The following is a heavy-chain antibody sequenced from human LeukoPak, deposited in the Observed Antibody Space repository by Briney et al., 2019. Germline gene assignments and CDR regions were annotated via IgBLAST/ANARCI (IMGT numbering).Heavy chain of an antibody. D-gene: IGHD6-6*01. V-gene: IGHV3-23*01. CDR1: GFTFSSCA. CDR3: ARGRSSSHAFDI. CDR2: ISGSGGST. J-gene: IGHJ3*02. Sequence: GGSLRLSCAASGFTFSSCAMSWVRQAPGKGLEWVSAISGSGGSTYYADSVKGRFTISRDNSKNTLYLQMNSLRAEDTAVYYCARGRSSSHAFDIWGQGTMVTVSS.